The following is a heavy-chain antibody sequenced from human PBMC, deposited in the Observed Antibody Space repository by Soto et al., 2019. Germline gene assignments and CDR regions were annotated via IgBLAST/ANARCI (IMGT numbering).Heavy chain of an antibody. Sequence: SETLSLTCTVSGGSISGYYWSWIRQPPGKGLEWIGYIYYSGSTNYNPSLKSRVTISVDTSKNQFSLKLSSVTAADTAVYYCARDSGDYYYYGMDVWGQGTTVTVSS. V-gene: IGHV4-59*01. CDR3: ARDSGDYYYYGMDV. CDR2: IYYSGST. J-gene: IGHJ6*02. CDR1: GGSISGYY.